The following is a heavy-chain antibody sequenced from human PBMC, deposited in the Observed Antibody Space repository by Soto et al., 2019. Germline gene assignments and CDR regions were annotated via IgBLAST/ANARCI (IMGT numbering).Heavy chain of an antibody. J-gene: IGHJ3*02. CDR3: ARDYDSSGYYASVFAFDI. Sequence: GGSLRLSCAASGFSFHYDAMSWVRQAPGKGLEWVANIKQDGSEKYYVDSVKGRFTISRDNAKNSLYLQMNSLRAEDTAVYYCARDYDSSGYYASVFAFDIWGQGTMVTVSS. D-gene: IGHD3-22*01. CDR1: GFSFHYDA. V-gene: IGHV3-7*01. CDR2: IKQDGSEK.